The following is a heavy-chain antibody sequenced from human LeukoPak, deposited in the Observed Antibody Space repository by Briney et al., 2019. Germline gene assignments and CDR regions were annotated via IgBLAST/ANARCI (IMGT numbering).Heavy chain of an antibody. CDR2: IYYSGTT. CDR3: ARGVYIAAAQYGY. J-gene: IGHJ4*02. V-gene: IGHV4-59*01. CDR1: GGSISSYY. Sequence: PSETLSLTCTVSGGSISSYYWSWIRQPPGKGLEWIGYIYYSGTTNYNPSLKSRVTISVDTSKNQFSLKLSSVTAADTAVHYCARGVYIAAAQYGYWGQGTLVSVSS. D-gene: IGHD6-13*01.